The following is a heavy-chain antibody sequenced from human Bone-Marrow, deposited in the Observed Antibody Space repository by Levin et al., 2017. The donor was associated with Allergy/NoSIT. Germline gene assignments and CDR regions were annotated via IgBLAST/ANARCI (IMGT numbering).Heavy chain of an antibody. CDR3: ARSLRGIVVLPAALNWFDP. Sequence: PQASVKVSCKASGYTFTHYAIHWVRQAPGQRPEWVGWINTGNGDTKYSQQFQGRVAITRDTSASTAKMELSSLTSEDTAVYYCARSLRGIVVLPAALNWFDPWGQGSLVIVSS. D-gene: IGHD2-2*01. J-gene: IGHJ5*02. CDR2: INTGNGDT. V-gene: IGHV1-3*04. CDR1: GYTFTHYA.